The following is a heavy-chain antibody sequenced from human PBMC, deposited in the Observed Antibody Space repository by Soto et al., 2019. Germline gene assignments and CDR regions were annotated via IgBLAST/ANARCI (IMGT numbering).Heavy chain of an antibody. D-gene: IGHD3-9*01. Sequence: GGSLRLSCAASGFTFSSYGMHGVRQAPGKGLEWVAVIWYDGSNKYYADSVKGRFTISRDNSKNTLYLQMNSLRAEDTAVYYCARDKGPLYYDILTGYYKNYYYGMDVWGQGTTVTVSS. CDR3: ARDKGPLYYDILTGYYKNYYYGMDV. CDR1: GFTFSSYG. V-gene: IGHV3-33*01. CDR2: IWYDGSNK. J-gene: IGHJ6*02.